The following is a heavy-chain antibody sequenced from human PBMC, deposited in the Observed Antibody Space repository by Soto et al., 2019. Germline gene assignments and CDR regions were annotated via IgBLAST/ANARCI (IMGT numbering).Heavy chain of an antibody. J-gene: IGHJ4*02. V-gene: IGHV4-31*03. CDR1: GGNIRSGDYY. CDR3: ARGGWVTVFDY. CDR2: IYYSGST. Sequence: SLTCTVSGGNIRSGDYYRSWIRRHPGKGLEWIGYIYYSGSTYYNPSLKSRVTISVDTSKNQFSLKLSSVTAADTAVYYCARGGWVTVFDYWGQGTLVTVSS. D-gene: IGHD4-4*01.